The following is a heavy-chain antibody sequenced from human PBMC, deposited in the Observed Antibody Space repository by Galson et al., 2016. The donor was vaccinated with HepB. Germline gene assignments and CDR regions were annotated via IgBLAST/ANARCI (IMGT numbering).Heavy chain of an antibody. Sequence: SVKVSCKASGYTFTSYGISWVRQAPGQGLEWMGWISAYNGNTNYAQKLQGRVTMTTDTSTSTAYKELRSLRSDDTAVYYCARDRHQYSSGWYVGGMDVWGQGTTVTVSS. CDR3: ARDRHQYSSGWYVGGMDV. CDR2: ISAYNGNT. CDR1: GYTFTSYG. J-gene: IGHJ6*02. V-gene: IGHV1-18*01. D-gene: IGHD6-19*01.